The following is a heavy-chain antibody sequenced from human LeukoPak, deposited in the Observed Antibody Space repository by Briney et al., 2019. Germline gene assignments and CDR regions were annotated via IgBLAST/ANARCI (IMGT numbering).Heavy chain of an antibody. V-gene: IGHV4-59*01. CDR3: ASLTTADAFDI. J-gene: IGHJ3*02. CDR2: IYDSGST. CDR1: GGSISSYY. D-gene: IGHD3-22*01. Sequence: SETLSLTCTVSGGSISSYYWSWIRQHPGKGLEGIGYIYDSGSTNYNSSLKSRVTISVDTSKNQFSLKLSSVTAADTAVFYCASLTTADAFDIWGQGTMVTVSS.